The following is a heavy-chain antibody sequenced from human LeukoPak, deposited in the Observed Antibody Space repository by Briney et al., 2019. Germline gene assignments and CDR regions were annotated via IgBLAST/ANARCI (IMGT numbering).Heavy chain of an antibody. V-gene: IGHV1-8*03. CDR2: MNPNSGNT. CDR3: ARAYSNYGFYYMDV. D-gene: IGHD4-11*01. CDR1: GYTFTNYD. Sequence: ASVKVSCKASGYTFTNYDINWVRQATGQGLEWMGWMNPNSGNTGYAQKFQGRVTITRNTSISTAYMDLSSLNSEDTAVYYCARAYSNYGFYYMDVWGKGTTVTVSS. J-gene: IGHJ6*03.